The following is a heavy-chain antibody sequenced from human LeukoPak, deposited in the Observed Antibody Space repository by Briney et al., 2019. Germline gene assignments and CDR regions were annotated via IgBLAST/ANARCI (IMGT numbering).Heavy chain of an antibody. CDR3: ARGRWLQPFDY. V-gene: IGHV4-39*01. CDR1: GGSISSSSYY. CDR2: IYYSGST. D-gene: IGHD5-24*01. J-gene: IGHJ4*02. Sequence: SETLSLTCTVSGGSISSSSYYWGWIRQPTGRGLEWIGSIYYSGSTYYNPSLKSRVTISVDTSKNQFSLKLSSVTAADTAVYYCARGRWLQPFDYWGQGTLVTVSS.